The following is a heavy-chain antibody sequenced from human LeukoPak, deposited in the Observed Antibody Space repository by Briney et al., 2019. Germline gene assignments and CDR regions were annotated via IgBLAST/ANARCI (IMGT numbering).Heavy chain of an antibody. CDR2: IHSSGST. J-gene: IGHJ6*03. D-gene: IGHD2-15*01. CDR1: GGSIYNHF. Sequence: SETLSLTCTVSGGSIYNHFWSWIRQPPGKGLEWIRYIHSSGSTNYNPSLKSRVTISVDTSKNQLSLKLSSVTAADTALYYCARASDCGGGSCYPYHYYYMDVWGKGTTVTVSS. V-gene: IGHV4-59*11. CDR3: ARASDCGGGSCYPYHYYYMDV.